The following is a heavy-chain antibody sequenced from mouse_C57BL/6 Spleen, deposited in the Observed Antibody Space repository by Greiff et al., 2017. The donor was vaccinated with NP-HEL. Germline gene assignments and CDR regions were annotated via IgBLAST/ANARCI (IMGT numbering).Heavy chain of an antibody. D-gene: IGHD2-5*01. CDR2: IYPGSGST. CDR1: GYTFTSYW. V-gene: IGHV1-55*01. Sequence: QVQLKQPGAELVKPGASVKMSCKASGYTFTSYWITWVKQRPGQGLEWIGDIYPGSGSTNYNEKFKSKATLTVDTSSSTAYMQLSSLTSEDSAVYYCARECTYYSNYEGYFDVWGTGTTVTVSS. CDR3: ARECTYYSNYEGYFDV. J-gene: IGHJ1*03.